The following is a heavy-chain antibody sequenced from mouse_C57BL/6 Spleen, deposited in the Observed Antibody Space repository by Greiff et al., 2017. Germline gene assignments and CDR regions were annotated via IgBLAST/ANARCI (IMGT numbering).Heavy chain of an antibody. Sequence: ESGPGLVKPSQSLSLTCSVTGYSITSGYYWNWIRQFPGNKLEWMGYISYDGSNNYNPSLKNRISITRDTSKNQFFLKLNSVTTEDTATYYCARREYGSSWAWFAYWGQGTLVTVSA. CDR3: ARREYGSSWAWFAY. J-gene: IGHJ3*01. CDR1: GYSITSGYY. CDR2: ISYDGSN. D-gene: IGHD1-1*01. V-gene: IGHV3-6*01.